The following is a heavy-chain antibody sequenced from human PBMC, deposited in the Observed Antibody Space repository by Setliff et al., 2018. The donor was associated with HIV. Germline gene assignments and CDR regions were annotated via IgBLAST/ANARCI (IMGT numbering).Heavy chain of an antibody. J-gene: IGHJ4*02. D-gene: IGHD6-19*01. CDR3: TTAGSGWYLGY. CDR1: GFTFSSYA. V-gene: IGHV3-15*01. CDR2: VKSKTDGGTT. Sequence: GGSLRLSCAASGFTFSSYALHWVRQTPGKGLEWVGRVKSKTDGGTTDYAAPVKGRFTISRDDSKNTLYLQMNSLKTEDTAVYYCTTAGSGWYLGYWGQGTLVTVSS.